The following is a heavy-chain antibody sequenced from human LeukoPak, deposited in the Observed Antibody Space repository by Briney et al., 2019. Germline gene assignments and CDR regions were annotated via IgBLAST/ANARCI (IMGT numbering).Heavy chain of an antibody. CDR1: GGSISSSSYY. J-gene: IGHJ4*02. V-gene: IGHV4-39*07. CDR2: INHSGST. D-gene: IGHD6-13*01. CDR3: ARGQVAAAGNSPPHY. Sequence: PSETLSLTCTVSGGSISSSSYYWGWIRQPPGKGLEWIGEINHSGSTNYNPSLKSRVTISVDTSKNQFSLKLSSVTAADTAVYYCARGQVAAAGNSPPHYWGQGTLVTVSS.